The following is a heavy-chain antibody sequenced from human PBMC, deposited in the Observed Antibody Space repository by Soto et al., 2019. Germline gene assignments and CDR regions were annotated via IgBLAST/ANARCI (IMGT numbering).Heavy chain of an antibody. V-gene: IGHV3-7*03. CDR1: GFTFSSYW. D-gene: IGHD6-13*01. J-gene: IGHJ4*02. Sequence: SGGSLRLSCAASGFTFSSYWMSWVRQAPGKGLEWVANIKEDGSEKYYVDSVRGRFTISRDNAKNSLYLQMNSLRAEDTAMYYCATSGYTDSWYSFDYWGQGTLVTVSS. CDR2: IKEDGSEK. CDR3: ATSGYTDSWYSFDY.